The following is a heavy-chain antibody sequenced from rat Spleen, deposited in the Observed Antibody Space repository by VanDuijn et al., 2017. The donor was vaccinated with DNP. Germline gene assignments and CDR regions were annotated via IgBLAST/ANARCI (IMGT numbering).Heavy chain of an antibody. Sequence: EVQLVESGGGLVQPGGSLKLSCGASGFTFSDYAMAWVRQSLKKGLEWVAVIIYDGSNTHYRDSVKGRFTISRDNAKSSLYLQMDSLRSEDTATYYCTTLTGRGDYWGQGVMVTVSS. D-gene: IGHD5-1*01. CDR2: IIYDGSNT. J-gene: IGHJ2*01. CDR1: GFTFSDYA. V-gene: IGHV5-20*01. CDR3: TTLTGRGDY.